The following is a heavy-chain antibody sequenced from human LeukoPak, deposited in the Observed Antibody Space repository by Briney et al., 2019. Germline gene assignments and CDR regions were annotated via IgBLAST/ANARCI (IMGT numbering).Heavy chain of an antibody. CDR3: ARDSSGYSSGWYPDY. V-gene: IGHV1-69*13. CDR2: IIPIFGTA. Sequence: GASVKVSCKASGGTFSSYAINWVRQAPGQGLEWMGGIIPIFGTANYAQMFQGRVTITADESTSTAYMELSSLRSDDTAVYYCARDSSGYSSGWYPDYWGQGTLVTVSS. CDR1: GGTFSSYA. D-gene: IGHD6-19*01. J-gene: IGHJ4*02.